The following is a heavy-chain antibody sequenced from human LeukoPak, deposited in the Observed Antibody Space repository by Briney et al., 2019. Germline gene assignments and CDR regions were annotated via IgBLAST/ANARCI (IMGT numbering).Heavy chain of an antibody. CDR2: MSGSDGRT. CDR3: AKKYAVSWRPGLGIDY. D-gene: IGHD1-1*01. J-gene: IGHJ4*02. CDR1: GFTFSSYG. Sequence: PGGSLRLSCAASGFTFSSYGMSWVRQAPGKGVEWVSAMSGSDGRTYYADSVKGRFTISRDNSKNTLYLQMNTLRAEDTAVYYCAKKYAVSWRPGLGIDYWGQGTLVTVSS. V-gene: IGHV3-23*01.